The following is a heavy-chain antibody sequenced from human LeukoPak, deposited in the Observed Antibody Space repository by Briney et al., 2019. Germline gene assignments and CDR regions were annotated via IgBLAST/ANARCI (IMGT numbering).Heavy chain of an antibody. V-gene: IGHV3-74*01. CDR3: ARESLGGGSSWYRAFDI. D-gene: IGHD6-13*01. Sequence: GGSLRLSCAASGFTFSTYWMHWVRQAPGKGLVWVSRMNSDGSSTTFADSVKGRFTISRDNAKNTLYLQMNSLIAESTAVYYCARESLGGGSSWYRAFDIWGQGTMVTVSS. CDR1: GFTFSTYW. CDR2: MNSDGSST. J-gene: IGHJ3*02.